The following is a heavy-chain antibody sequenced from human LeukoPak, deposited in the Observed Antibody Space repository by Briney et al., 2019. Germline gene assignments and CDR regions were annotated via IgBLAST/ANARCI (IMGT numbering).Heavy chain of an antibody. D-gene: IGHD2-15*01. Sequence: PGGSLRLSSAASGFTFEDFAMPWVQQAPGKGLEWSPGISWNSGSIGYADSVKGRFTISRDNAKNSLYLQMNSLRAEDTALYYCAKDARCSGGSCRTYFDYWGQGTLVTVSS. V-gene: IGHV3-9*01. CDR2: ISWNSGSI. CDR1: GFTFEDFA. J-gene: IGHJ4*02. CDR3: AKDARCSGGSCRTYFDY.